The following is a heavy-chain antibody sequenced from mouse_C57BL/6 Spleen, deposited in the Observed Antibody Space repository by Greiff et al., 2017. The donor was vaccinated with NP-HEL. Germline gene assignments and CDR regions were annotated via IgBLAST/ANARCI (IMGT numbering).Heavy chain of an antibody. CDR1: GYTFTSYW. V-gene: IGHV1-69*01. J-gene: IGHJ2*01. D-gene: IGHD4-1*01. CDR3: ARGGNWDVDY. CDR2: IDPSDSYT. Sequence: QVQLQQPGAELVMPGASVKLSCKASGYTFTSYWMHWVKQRPGQGLEWIGEIDPSDSYTNYNQKFKGKSTLTVDKSSSTAYMQLSSLTSEDSAVYYCARGGNWDVDYWGQGTTLTVSS.